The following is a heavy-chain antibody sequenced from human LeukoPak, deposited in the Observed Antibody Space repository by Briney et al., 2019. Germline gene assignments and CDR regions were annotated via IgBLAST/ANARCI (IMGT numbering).Heavy chain of an antibody. V-gene: IGHV4-4*09. CDR2: IYTSGST. D-gene: IGHD3-22*01. Sequence: PSETLSLTCTVSGGSISGYYWSWIRQPPGKGLEWIGYIYTSGSTNYNPSLKSRVTISVDTSKNQFSLKLSSVTAADTAVYYCARLQTYYYDSSGYPEGFDAFDIWGQGTMVTVSS. J-gene: IGHJ3*02. CDR3: ARLQTYYYDSSGYPEGFDAFDI. CDR1: GGSISGYY.